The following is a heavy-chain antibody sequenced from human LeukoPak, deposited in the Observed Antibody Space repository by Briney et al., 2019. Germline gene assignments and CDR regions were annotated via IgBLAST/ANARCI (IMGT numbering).Heavy chain of an antibody. V-gene: IGHV4-34*01. D-gene: IGHD3-3*01. CDR1: GGSFSGYY. J-gene: IGHJ4*02. CDR2: INHSGST. Sequence: PSETLSLTCAVYGGSFSGYYWSWIRQPPGRGLEWIGEINHSGSTNYNPSLKSRVTISVDTSKNQCSLKLSSVTAADTAVYYCARGRFWSGYYATPLDYWGQGTLVTVSS. CDR3: ARGRFWSGYYATPLDY.